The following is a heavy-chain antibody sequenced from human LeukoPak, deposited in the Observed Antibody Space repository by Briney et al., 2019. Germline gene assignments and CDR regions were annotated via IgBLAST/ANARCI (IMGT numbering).Heavy chain of an antibody. CDR3: AGDHTRYFDY. CDR1: GDSVSSNSAA. Sequence: SQTLSLTCAISGDSVSSNSAAWNWIRQSPSRVLEWLGRTYYRSKWYSDYALSVKSRITINADTSKNQLSLQLNSVTPEDTAIYYCAGDHTRYFDYWGQGTLVTVSS. J-gene: IGHJ4*02. V-gene: IGHV6-1*01. CDR2: TYYRSKWYS.